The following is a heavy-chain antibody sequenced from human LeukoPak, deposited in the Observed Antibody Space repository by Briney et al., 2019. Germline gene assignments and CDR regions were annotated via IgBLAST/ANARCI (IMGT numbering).Heavy chain of an antibody. J-gene: IGHJ4*02. V-gene: IGHV3-23*01. CDR3: AEEVNTYGYDGLDY. CDR2: ITDSGYST. D-gene: IGHD5-18*01. Sequence: GGSLRLSCAASGFTFSSYAMSWVRRAPGKGLEWVSAITDSGYSTYYADSVKGRFTISRDNSKDTLYLQMNSLRAEDTAVYYCAEEVNTYGYDGLDYWGQGTLVTVSS. CDR1: GFTFSSYA.